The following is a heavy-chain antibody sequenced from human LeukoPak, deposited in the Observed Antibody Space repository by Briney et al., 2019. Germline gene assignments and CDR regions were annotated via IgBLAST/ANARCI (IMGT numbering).Heavy chain of an antibody. J-gene: IGHJ4*02. CDR1: GFTFSGSA. Sequence: GGSLRLSCAASGFTFSGSATHWVRQASGKGLEWVGRIRSKANSYATAYAASVKGRFTISRDDSKNTAYLQMNSLKTEDTAVYYCTRPPPYCGGDCYSDYFDYWGQGTLVTVSS. D-gene: IGHD2-21*02. CDR3: TRPPPYCGGDCYSDYFDY. CDR2: IRSKANSYAT. V-gene: IGHV3-73*01.